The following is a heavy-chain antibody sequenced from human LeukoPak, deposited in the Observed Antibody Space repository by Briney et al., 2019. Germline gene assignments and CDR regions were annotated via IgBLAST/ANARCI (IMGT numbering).Heavy chain of an antibody. D-gene: IGHD4-17*01. J-gene: IGHJ4*02. CDR3: ARVGDYDTFDY. V-gene: IGHV4-34*01. CDR1: GGSFSGYY. Sequence: SSETLSLTWAVYGGSFSGYYWSWIRQPPGKGLEWIGEINHSGSTNYNPSLKSRVTISVDTSKNQFSLKLSSVTAADTAVYYCARVGDYDTFDYWGQGTLVTVSS. CDR2: INHSGST.